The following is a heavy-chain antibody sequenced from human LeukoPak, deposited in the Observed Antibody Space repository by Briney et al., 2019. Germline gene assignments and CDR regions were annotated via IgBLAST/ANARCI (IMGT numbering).Heavy chain of an antibody. CDR2: IIPIFGTA. CDR3: ARVKGEGKYSSSRKDAFDI. CDR1: GYTFTSYD. J-gene: IGHJ3*02. D-gene: IGHD6-6*01. Sequence: SVKVSCKASGYTFTSYDISWVRQAPGQGLEWMGGIIPIFGTANYAQKFQGRVTITADESTSTAYMELSSLRSEDTAVYYCARVKGEGKYSSSRKDAFDIWGQGTMVTVSS. V-gene: IGHV1-69*13.